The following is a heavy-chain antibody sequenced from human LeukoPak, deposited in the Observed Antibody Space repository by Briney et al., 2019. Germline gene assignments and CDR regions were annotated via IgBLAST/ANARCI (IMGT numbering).Heavy chain of an antibody. D-gene: IGHD6-13*01. CDR1: GFTFKNHG. J-gene: IGHJ4*02. Sequence: GGSLRLSCAASGFTFKNHGMYWVRQPPGKGLGWVAVIWFDGSNKYYAEAVQGRFTISRDNSRNILSLQMDSVRVEDTAVYYCVRWGPGAAVDYWGQGTQVTVSS. V-gene: IGHV3-33*01. CDR3: VRWGPGAAVDY. CDR2: IWFDGSNK.